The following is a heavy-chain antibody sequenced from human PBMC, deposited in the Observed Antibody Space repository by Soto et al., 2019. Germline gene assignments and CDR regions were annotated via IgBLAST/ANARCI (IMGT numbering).Heavy chain of an antibody. V-gene: IGHV1-69*08. J-gene: IGHJ6*02. D-gene: IGHD2-2*01. CDR3: AREIIVVVPADSYGMDV. Sequence: QVQLVQSGAEVKKPGSSVKVSCKASGGTFSSYTISWVRQAPGQGLEWMGRIIPILGIANYAQKFQGRVTITADKSTSTAYMELSSLRSEDTAVYYCAREIIVVVPADSYGMDVWGQGTTVTVSS. CDR2: IIPILGIA. CDR1: GGTFSSYT.